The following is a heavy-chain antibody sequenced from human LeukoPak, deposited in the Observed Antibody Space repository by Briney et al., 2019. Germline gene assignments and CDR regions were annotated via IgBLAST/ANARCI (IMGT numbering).Heavy chain of an antibody. CDR1: GFTFSSYS. J-gene: IGHJ4*02. D-gene: IGHD6-6*01. CDR2: ISSSSSYI. CDR3: ARFGSSSGDY. V-gene: IGHV3-21*01. Sequence: GGSLRLSCAASGFTFSSYSMNWVRQAPGKGLGWVSSISSSSSYIYYADSVKGRFTISRDNAKNSLYLQMNSLRAEDTAVYYCARFGSSSGDYWGQGTLVTVSS.